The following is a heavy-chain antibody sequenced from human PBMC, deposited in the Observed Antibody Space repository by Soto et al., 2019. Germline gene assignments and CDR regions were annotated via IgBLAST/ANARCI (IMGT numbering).Heavy chain of an antibody. V-gene: IGHV4-59*01. CDR1: GGSISSYY. J-gene: IGHJ6*03. CDR2: IYYSGST. CDR3: ARGPPTGWYIVGYYYMDV. D-gene: IGHD6-19*01. Sequence: SETLSLTCTVSGGSISSYYWSWIRQPPGKGLEWIGYIYYSGSTNYNPSLKSRVTISVDTSKNQFSLKLSSVTAADTAVYYCARGPPTGWYIVGYYYMDVWGNGTTVTAP.